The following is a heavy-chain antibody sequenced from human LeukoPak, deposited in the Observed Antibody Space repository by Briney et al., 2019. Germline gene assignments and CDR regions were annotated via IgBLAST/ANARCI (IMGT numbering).Heavy chain of an antibody. CDR1: GYTFTSYA. D-gene: IGHD6-19*01. CDR2: INTNTGST. Sequence: VDSVTVSCTASGYTFTSYAMSGVRQAPGQGLEWMGGINTNTGSTTYAQCFTGRVIFSLDTSISTAYLQISSLKAEDTAVYYCASARMVDSSGWSNYWGQGTLVTVS. V-gene: IGHV7-4-1*02. J-gene: IGHJ4*02. CDR3: ASARMVDSSGWSNY.